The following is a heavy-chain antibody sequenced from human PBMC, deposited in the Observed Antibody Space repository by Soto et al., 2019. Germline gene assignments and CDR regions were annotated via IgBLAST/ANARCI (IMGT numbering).Heavy chain of an antibody. V-gene: IGHV3-15*01. CDR3: TTDPKYCSGGSCYSGVDY. Sequence: GGSLRLSCAASGFTFSNAWMSWVRQAPGKGLEWVGRIKSKTDGGTTDYAAPVKGRFTISRDDSKNTLYLQMNSLKTEDTAVYYCTTDPKYCSGGSCYSGVDYWGQGTLVTVS. CDR2: IKSKTDGGTT. CDR1: GFTFSNAW. D-gene: IGHD2-15*01. J-gene: IGHJ4*02.